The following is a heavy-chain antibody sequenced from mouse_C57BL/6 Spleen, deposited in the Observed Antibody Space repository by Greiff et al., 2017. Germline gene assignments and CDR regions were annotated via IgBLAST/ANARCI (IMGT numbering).Heavy chain of an antibody. CDR1: GYTFTDHT. CDR2: IYPRDGST. D-gene: IGHD1-1*01. CDR3: AKRGYYGSSYQYYFDY. V-gene: IGHV1-78*01. J-gene: IGHJ2*01. Sequence: VKLQESDAELVKPGASVKISCKVSGYTFTDHTIHWMKQRPEQGLEWIGYIYPRDGSTKYNEKFKGKATLTADKSSSTAYMQLNSLTSEDSAVYFCAKRGYYGSSYQYYFDYWGQGTTLTVSS.